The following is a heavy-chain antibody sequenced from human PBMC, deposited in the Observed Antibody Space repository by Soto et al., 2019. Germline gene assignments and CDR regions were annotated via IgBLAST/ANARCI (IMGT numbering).Heavy chain of an antibody. D-gene: IGHD1-1*01. V-gene: IGHV4-34*01. CDR1: GQSFSGHS. Sequence: QVQLQQWGAGLVKPSETLSLSCAVYGQSFSGHSWAWIRQPPGKGLEWIGEINESGSTYYNPSIKSRVPISTDTSKNQFSLKLSSVSAADTAAYFCARGSGIVALPGELEDVNYDYWGQGTLVNVSS. J-gene: IGHJ4*02. CDR3: ARGSGIVALPGELEDVNYDY. CDR2: INESGST.